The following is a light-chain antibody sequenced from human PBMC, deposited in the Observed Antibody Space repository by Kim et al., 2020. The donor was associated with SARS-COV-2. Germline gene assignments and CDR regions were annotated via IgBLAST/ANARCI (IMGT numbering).Light chain of an antibody. CDR2: RAS. Sequence: SASVGDRVTITCRASQSIGLWLAWYQHKPGKAPKVLIYRASSLETGVPSRFSGSGSGTEFTLTINNLQPDDFATYFCHHYNTPFTFGPGTKVDIK. CDR3: HHYNTPFT. V-gene: IGKV1-5*03. J-gene: IGKJ3*01. CDR1: QSIGLW.